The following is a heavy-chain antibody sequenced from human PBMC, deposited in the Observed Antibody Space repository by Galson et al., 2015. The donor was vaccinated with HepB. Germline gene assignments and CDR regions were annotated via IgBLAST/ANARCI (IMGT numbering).Heavy chain of an antibody. D-gene: IGHD1-20*01. Sequence: SLRLSCAASGFTFSSYWMNWVRQAPGKGLEWVANIKQDGSDRYYVQSVKGRFTVSRDNAKDSLYLQMNSLRVEDTAVYYCATVITGTAGWADAFDMWGQGTMVTVSS. J-gene: IGHJ3*02. CDR2: IKQDGSDR. V-gene: IGHV3-7*01. CDR3: ATVITGTAGWADAFDM. CDR1: GFTFSSYW.